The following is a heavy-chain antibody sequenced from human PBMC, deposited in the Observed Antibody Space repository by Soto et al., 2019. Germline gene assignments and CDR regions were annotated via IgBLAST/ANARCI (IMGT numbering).Heavy chain of an antibody. D-gene: IGHD3-10*01. V-gene: IGHV4-39*01. CDR2: IYYSGST. CDR3: ARYNGSGSWHDAFDI. J-gene: IGHJ3*02. Sequence: QLQLQESGPGLVKPSETLSLTCTVSGGSISSSSYYWGWIRQPPGKGLEWIGSIYYSGSTYYNPSLKSRVTISVDTSKNQFSLKLSSVTAADTAVYYCARYNGSGSWHDAFDIWGQGTMVTVSS. CDR1: GGSISSSSYY.